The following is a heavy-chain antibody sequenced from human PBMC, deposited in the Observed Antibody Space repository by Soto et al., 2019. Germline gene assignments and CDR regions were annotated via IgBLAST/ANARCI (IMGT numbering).Heavy chain of an antibody. J-gene: IGHJ6*02. CDR1: GFTFDDYA. CDR3: AKDIGQVRGVSVMDV. CDR2: ISWDGGST. Sequence: GGSLRLSCAASGFTFDDYAMHWVRQAPGKGLEWVSLISWDGGSTYYADSVKGRFTISRDNSKNSLYLQMNSLRAEDTALYYCAKDIGQVRGVSVMDVWGQGTTVT. V-gene: IGHV3-43D*04. D-gene: IGHD3-10*01.